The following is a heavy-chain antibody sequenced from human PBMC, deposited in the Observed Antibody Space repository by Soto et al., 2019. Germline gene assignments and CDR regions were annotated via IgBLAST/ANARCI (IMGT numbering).Heavy chain of an antibody. CDR3: ATDYYDSSGYYYETGGAFDI. V-gene: IGHV4-59*01. Sequence: SETLSLTCTVSGGSISSYYWSWIRQPPGKGLEWIGYIYYSGSTNYNPSLKSRVTISVDTSKNQFSLKLSSVTAADTAVYYCATDYYDSSGYYYETGGAFDIWGQVTMVTVSS. D-gene: IGHD3-22*01. CDR2: IYYSGST. J-gene: IGHJ3*02. CDR1: GGSISSYY.